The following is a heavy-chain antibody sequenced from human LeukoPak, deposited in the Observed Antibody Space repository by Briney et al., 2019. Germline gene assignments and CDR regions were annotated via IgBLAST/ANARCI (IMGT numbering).Heavy chain of an antibody. CDR2: IYYSGST. J-gene: IGHJ4*02. V-gene: IGHV4-59*01. CDR3: ARAARGRDGYVRYFDY. D-gene: IGHD5-24*01. CDR1: GGSFSSYD. Sequence: KPSETLSLTCAVYGGSFSSYDWSWIRQPPGKGLEWIGYIYYSGSTNYNPSLKSRVTISVDTSKNQFSLKLSSVTAADTAVYYCARAARGRDGYVRYFDYWGQGTLVTVSS.